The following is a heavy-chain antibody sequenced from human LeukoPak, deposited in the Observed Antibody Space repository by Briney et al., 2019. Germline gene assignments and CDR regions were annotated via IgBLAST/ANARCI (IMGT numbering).Heavy chain of an antibody. J-gene: IGHJ6*03. CDR2: MNPNSGNT. Sequence: ASVKVSCKASGYTFTSYDINWVRQAPGQGLEWMGWMNPNSGNTGYAQKFQGRVTITRNTSISTAYMELSSLRSEDTAVYYCARGVYYDFWSGYLSFRYYYYMDVWGKGTTVTVSS. V-gene: IGHV1-8*03. D-gene: IGHD3-3*01. CDR3: ARGVYYDFWSGYLSFRYYYYMDV. CDR1: GYTFTSYD.